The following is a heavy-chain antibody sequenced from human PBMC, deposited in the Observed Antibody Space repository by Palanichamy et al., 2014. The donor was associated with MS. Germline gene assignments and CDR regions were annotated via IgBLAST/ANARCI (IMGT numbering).Heavy chain of an antibody. Sequence: EVQLVESGGVLVQPGGSLRLSCAASGFTFSNYWMHWVRQVPGKGLVWVSRINSDGSRTNYADSVKGQFTVSRDNAENTLYLQMNSLRAEDTAVYYCARIRYGEWGYAQDCWGQGTLVTVSS. CDR2: INSDGSRT. CDR1: GFTFSNYW. D-gene: IGHD1-26*01. V-gene: IGHV3-74*01. CDR3: ARIRYGEWGYAQDC. J-gene: IGHJ4*02.